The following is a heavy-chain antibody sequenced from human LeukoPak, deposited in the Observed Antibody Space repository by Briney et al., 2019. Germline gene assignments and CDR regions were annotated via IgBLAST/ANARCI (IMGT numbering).Heavy chain of an antibody. CDR1: GFTFSSYG. Sequence: GGSLRLSCAASGFTFSSYGMHWVRQAPGKGLEWVAFIRYDGSNKYYADSVKGRFTISRDNSKNTLYLRMNSLRAEDTAVYYCAKGEYGYCSSTSCSTGAFDIWGQGTMVTVSS. CDR3: AKGEYGYCSSTSCSTGAFDI. V-gene: IGHV3-30*02. CDR2: IRYDGSNK. J-gene: IGHJ3*02. D-gene: IGHD2-2*01.